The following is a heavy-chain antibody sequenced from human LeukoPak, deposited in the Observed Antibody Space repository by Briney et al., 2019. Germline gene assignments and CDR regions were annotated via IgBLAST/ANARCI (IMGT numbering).Heavy chain of an antibody. CDR2: ISSSSSYI. CDR1: GFTFSSYS. Sequence: GGSLRLSCAASGFTFSSYSMNWVRQAPGKGLEWVSSISSSSSYIYYADSVKGRFTIFRDNAKNSLYLQMNSLRAEDTAVYYCARDSYGDYFNYFDYWGQGTLVTVSS. V-gene: IGHV3-21*01. CDR3: ARDSYGDYFNYFDY. D-gene: IGHD4-17*01. J-gene: IGHJ4*02.